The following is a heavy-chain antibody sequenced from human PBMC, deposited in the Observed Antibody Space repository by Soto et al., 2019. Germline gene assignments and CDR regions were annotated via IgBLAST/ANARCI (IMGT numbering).Heavy chain of an antibody. CDR2: INHSGTT. CDR1: GGSFSGYY. D-gene: IGHD2-8*02. V-gene: IGHV4-34*01. J-gene: IGHJ4*02. Sequence: SETLSLTCAVYGGSFSGYYWSWIRQPPGKGLEWIGEINHSGTTNYNPSLKSRVTISVDTSKMQFSLKLSSVTAADTAVYYCARDKITGLFDYWGQGTLVTVSS. CDR3: ARDKITGLFDY.